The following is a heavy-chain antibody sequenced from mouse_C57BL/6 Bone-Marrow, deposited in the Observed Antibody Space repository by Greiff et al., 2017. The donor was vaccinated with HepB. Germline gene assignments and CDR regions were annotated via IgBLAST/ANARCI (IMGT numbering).Heavy chain of an antibody. CDR2: ISYDGSN. D-gene: IGHD2-1*01. J-gene: IGHJ2*01. V-gene: IGHV3-6*01. CDR1: GYSITSGYY. CDR3: AREYGNPPGSYYFDY. Sequence: EVQLQESGPGLVKPSQSLSLTCSVTGYSITSGYYWNWIRQFPGNKLEWMGYISYDGSNNYNPSLKNRISITRDTSKNQFFLKLNSVTTEDTATYYCAREYGNPPGSYYFDYWGQGTTLTVSS.